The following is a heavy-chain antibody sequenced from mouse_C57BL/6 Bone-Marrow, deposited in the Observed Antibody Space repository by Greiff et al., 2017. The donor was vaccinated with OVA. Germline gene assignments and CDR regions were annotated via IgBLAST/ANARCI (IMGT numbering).Heavy chain of an antibody. J-gene: IGHJ4*01. CDR1: GYSITSDY. CDR2: ISYSGST. D-gene: IGHD2-4*01. Sequence: VQLKESGPGLAKPSQTLSLTCSVTGYSITSDYWNWIRKFPGNKLEYMGYISYSGSTYYNPSLKSRISITRDTSKNQYYLQLNSVTTEDTATYYCARGEGYYDYDDYYAMDYWGQGTSVTVSS. CDR3: ARGEGYYDYDDYYAMDY. V-gene: IGHV3-8*01.